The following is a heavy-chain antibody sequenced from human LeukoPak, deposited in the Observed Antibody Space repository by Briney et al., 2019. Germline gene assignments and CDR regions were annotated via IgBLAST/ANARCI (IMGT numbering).Heavy chain of an antibody. CDR1: GGSISSSSYY. Sequence: PSETLSLTCTVSGGSISSSSYYWGWIRQPPGKGLEWIGSIYYSGSTYYNPTLKSRATISVDTSKNHFSLKLSSVTAADTAVYYCATAASWFDSWGQGTLVTVSS. CDR2: IYYSGST. D-gene: IGHD5-18*01. J-gene: IGHJ5*01. V-gene: IGHV4-39*01. CDR3: ATAASWFDS.